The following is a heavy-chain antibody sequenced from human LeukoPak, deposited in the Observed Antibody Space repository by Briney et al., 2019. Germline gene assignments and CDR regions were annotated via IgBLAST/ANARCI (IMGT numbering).Heavy chain of an antibody. J-gene: IGHJ4*02. CDR2: INHSGST. CDR1: GGSFSGYY. D-gene: IGHD4-17*01. CDR3: ARGRLLRVTTPLDY. V-gene: IGHV4-34*01. Sequence: KPSEALSLTCAVYGGSFSGYYWSWIRQPPGKGLEWIGEINHSGSTNYNPSLKSRVTISVDTSKNQFSLKLSSVTAADTAVYYCARGRLLRVTTPLDYWGQGTLVTDSS.